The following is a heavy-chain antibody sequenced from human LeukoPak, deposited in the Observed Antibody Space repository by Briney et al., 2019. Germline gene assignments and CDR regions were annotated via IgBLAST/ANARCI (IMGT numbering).Heavy chain of an antibody. V-gene: IGHV3-30*02. Sequence: PGGSLRLSCAASGFTSSSYGMHWVRQAPGKGLEWVAFIRYDGSNKYYADSVKGRFTISRDNSKNTLYLQMNSLRAEDTAVYYCAREESSSSSYWFDPWGQGTLVTVSS. CDR2: IRYDGSNK. D-gene: IGHD6-6*01. CDR1: GFTSSSYG. CDR3: AREESSSSSYWFDP. J-gene: IGHJ5*02.